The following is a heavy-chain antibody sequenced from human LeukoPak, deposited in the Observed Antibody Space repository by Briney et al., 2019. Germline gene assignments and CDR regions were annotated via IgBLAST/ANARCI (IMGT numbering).Heavy chain of an antibody. CDR3: AKVSIAAAGAYYFDY. D-gene: IGHD6-13*01. V-gene: IGHV3-30*18. CDR2: ISYDGSNK. Sequence: GGSLRLSCAASGFTFSNYGMHRVRQAPGKGLEWVAVISYDGSNKYYADSVKGRFTISRDNSKNTLYLQMNSLRAEDTAVYYCAKVSIAAAGAYYFDYWGQGTLVTVSS. CDR1: GFTFSNYG. J-gene: IGHJ4*02.